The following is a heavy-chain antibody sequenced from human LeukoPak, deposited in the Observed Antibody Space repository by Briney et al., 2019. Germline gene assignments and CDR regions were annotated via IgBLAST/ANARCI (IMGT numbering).Heavy chain of an antibody. CDR3: ARGRWSPQYYHMDV. CDR1: GFTFSNYW. Sequence: PGGSLRLSCAASGFTFSNYWMTWVRQAPGKGLEWVANIKQDGNEKYYVDSVKGRCTISRDNVKNLLYLRMNSLRAEDTAAYYCARGRWSPQYYHMDVWGKGTTVTVSS. V-gene: IGHV3-7*01. D-gene: IGHD1-26*01. J-gene: IGHJ6*03. CDR2: IKQDGNEK.